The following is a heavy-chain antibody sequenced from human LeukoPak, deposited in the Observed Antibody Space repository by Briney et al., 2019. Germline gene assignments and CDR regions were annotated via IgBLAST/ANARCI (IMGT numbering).Heavy chain of an antibody. CDR3: ASRQLRDVRAGEQWFYYYYGMDV. J-gene: IGHJ6*02. CDR1: GYTFTSYA. V-gene: IGHV1-3*01. Sequence: ASVKVSCKASGYTFTSYAMHWVRQAPGQRLEWMGWINAGNGNTKYSQKFQGRVTITRDTSASTAYMELSSLRSEDTAVYYCASRQLRDVRAGEQWFYYYYGMDVWGQGTTVTVSS. CDR2: INAGNGNT. D-gene: IGHD6-19*01.